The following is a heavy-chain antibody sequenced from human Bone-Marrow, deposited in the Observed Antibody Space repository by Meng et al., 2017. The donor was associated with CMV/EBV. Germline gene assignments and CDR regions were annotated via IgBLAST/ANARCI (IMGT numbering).Heavy chain of an antibody. J-gene: IGHJ6*02. V-gene: IGHV5-51*01. CDR2: IYPGDSDT. D-gene: IGHD5-24*01. CDR1: GYSFTSYW. CDR3: ARQRWTSYYYSGMDV. Sequence: GESLKISCKGSGYSFTSYWIGWVRQMPGKGLEWMGIIYPGDSDTRYSPSFQGQVTISADKSISTAYLQWSSLKASDTAMYYCARQRWTSYYYSGMDVWGQGTTVTVSS.